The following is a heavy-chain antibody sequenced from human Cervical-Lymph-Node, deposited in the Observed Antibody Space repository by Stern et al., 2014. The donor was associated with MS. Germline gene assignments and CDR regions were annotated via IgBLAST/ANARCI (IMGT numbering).Heavy chain of an antibody. Sequence: EVQLVESGGGLVQPGRSLRLSCAASGFTFDDYAMHWVRQAPGKGLEWVSGITWNSVSVGYADSVKGRFTISRDKAKNSLYLQMNSLRGDDTALYYCAKGSGGSGYYPVALDYWGQGTLVTVSS. CDR2: ITWNSVSV. D-gene: IGHD3-3*01. J-gene: IGHJ4*02. CDR1: GFTFDDYA. V-gene: IGHV3-9*01. CDR3: AKGSGGSGYYPVALDY.